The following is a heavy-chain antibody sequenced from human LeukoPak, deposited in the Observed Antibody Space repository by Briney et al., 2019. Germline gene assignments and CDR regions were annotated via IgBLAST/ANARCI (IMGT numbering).Heavy chain of an antibody. V-gene: IGHV1-2*06. Sequence: ASGKVSCKSSGYSFSDYAIHWVRQAPGQGLEWMGRIISNSGDTSYAQKFQGRVTMTRDTSISTAYMDLSGLTFDDTAVYYCARGGSGSGYLYYFDQWGQGTLVSVSS. J-gene: IGHJ4*02. CDR3: ARGGSGSGYLYYFDQ. CDR1: GYSFSDYA. D-gene: IGHD3-10*01. CDR2: IISNSGDT.